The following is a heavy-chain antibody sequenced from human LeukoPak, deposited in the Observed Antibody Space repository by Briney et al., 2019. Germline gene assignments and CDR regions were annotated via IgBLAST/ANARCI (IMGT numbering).Heavy chain of an antibody. D-gene: IGHD3-22*01. J-gene: IGHJ4*02. CDR2: IYYSGST. CDR3: ARAMSGSSGSPLDY. Sequence: SETLSLTCTVSGGSLSSSSYHWGWIRQPPGKGLEWIGSIYYSGSTYYNPSLKSRVTISVDTSKNQFSLKLSSATAADTAVYYCARAMSGSSGSPLDYWGQGTLVTVSS. V-gene: IGHV4-39*01. CDR1: GGSLSSSSYH.